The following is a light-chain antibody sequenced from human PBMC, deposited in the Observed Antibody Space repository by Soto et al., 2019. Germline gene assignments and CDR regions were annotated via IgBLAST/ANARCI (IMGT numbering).Light chain of an antibody. J-gene: IGLJ1*01. CDR2: DVS. V-gene: IGLV2-14*01. Sequence: QSALTQPASVSGSPGQSITISCTGSSNDVGGYNYVSWYQQHPGKAPKLMIYDVSDRPSGVSNRFSGSKSGNTASLTISGLPAEDEADYYCSSYTSSSTRVFGTGTKVTVL. CDR3: SSYTSSSTRV. CDR1: SNDVGGYNY.